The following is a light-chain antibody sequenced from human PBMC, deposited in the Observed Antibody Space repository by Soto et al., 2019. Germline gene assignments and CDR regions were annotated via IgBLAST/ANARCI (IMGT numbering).Light chain of an antibody. V-gene: IGKV1-39*01. CDR1: QSISAF. Sequence: DIQMTQSPSSLSASVGDRVTISCRTSQSISAFLNWFQQKPGRAPDLLIYAASTLQSGVPSRFSGSGSGTDFTLTIDSLQPEDFATYYCQQSYNSSITFGRGTRLEIK. J-gene: IGKJ5*01. CDR2: AAS. CDR3: QQSYNSSIT.